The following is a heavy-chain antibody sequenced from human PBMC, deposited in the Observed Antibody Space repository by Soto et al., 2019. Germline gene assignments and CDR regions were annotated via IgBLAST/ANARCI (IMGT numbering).Heavy chain of an antibody. CDR3: ASYSSSSTRSYYYYGMDV. D-gene: IGHD6-6*01. CDR1: GDSVSSNSAA. V-gene: IGHV6-1*01. J-gene: IGHJ6*02. CDR2: TYYRSKWYN. Sequence: PSQTLSLTCAISGDSVSSNSAAWNWIRQSPSRGLEWLGRTYYRSKWYNDYAVSVKSRITINPDTSKNQFSLQLNSVTPEDTAVYYCASYSSSSTRSYYYYGMDVWGQGTTVTVS.